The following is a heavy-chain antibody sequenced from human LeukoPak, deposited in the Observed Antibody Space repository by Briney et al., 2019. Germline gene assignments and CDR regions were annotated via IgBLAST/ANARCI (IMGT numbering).Heavy chain of an antibody. CDR3: ARNSVRYCSGGSCFSGFGP. D-gene: IGHD2-15*01. V-gene: IGHV5-51*01. CDR2: IYPGDSNA. Sequence: GESLKISCKGSGYSFTSYWIGWVRQPPGKGLEWMGIIYPGDSNAKYSPSFQGQVTISADKSITTAYLQWSSLKASGTAIYYCARNSVRYCSGGSCFSGFGPWGQGTLVTVSS. CDR1: GYSFTSYW. J-gene: IGHJ5*02.